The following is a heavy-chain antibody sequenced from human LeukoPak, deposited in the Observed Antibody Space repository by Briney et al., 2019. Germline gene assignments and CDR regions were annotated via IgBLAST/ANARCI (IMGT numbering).Heavy chain of an antibody. CDR3: ARVGGTGWYHDDY. D-gene: IGHD6-19*01. CDR2: ITALSSYI. V-gene: IGHV3-21*01. J-gene: IGHJ4*02. Sequence: GGSLRLSCAASGFTFSHYTMNWVRQAPGKGLEWVSSITALSSYIYYADSVKGRFTISRDNANNSLYLQMSSLRAEDTAVYYCARVGGTGWYHDDYWGQGTLVTVSS. CDR1: GFTFSHYT.